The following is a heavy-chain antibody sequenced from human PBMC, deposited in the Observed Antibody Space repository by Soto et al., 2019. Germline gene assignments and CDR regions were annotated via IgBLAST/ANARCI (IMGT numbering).Heavy chain of an antibody. CDR3: AKSGPLLGYCSGGSCYPVGYFDY. D-gene: IGHD2-15*01. V-gene: IGHV3-30*18. J-gene: IGHJ4*02. CDR2: ISYDGSNK. CDR1: GFTFSSYG. Sequence: GGSLRLSCAASGFTFSSYGMHWVRQAPGKGLEWVAVISYDGSNKYYADSVKGRFTISRDNSKNTLYLQMNSLRAEDTAVYYCAKSGPLLGYCSGGSCYPVGYFDYWGQGTLVTVSS.